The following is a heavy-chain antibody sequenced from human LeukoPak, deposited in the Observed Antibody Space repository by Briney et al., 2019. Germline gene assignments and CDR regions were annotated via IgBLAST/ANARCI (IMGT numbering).Heavy chain of an antibody. Sequence: GGSLRLSCAASGFTFSNYAMSWVRQAPGKGLEWVSGISGSGGSTYYADSVKGRFTISRDNSKNTPYLQMNSLRAEDTAVYYCAKLRADHDAFDIWAQGTMVTVFS. CDR3: AKLRADHDAFDI. V-gene: IGHV3-23*01. CDR1: GFTFSNYA. CDR2: ISGSGGST. J-gene: IGHJ3*02.